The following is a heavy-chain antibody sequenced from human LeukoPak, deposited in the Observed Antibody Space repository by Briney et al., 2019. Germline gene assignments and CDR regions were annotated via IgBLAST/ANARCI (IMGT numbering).Heavy chain of an antibody. CDR2: IYHSGST. Sequence: SETLSLTCAVSGGSISSSNRWSWVRQPPGKGLEWIGEIYHSGSTNYNPSLKSRVTISVDKSKNQFSLRLSSVTAADTAVYYCARVGDYVWGSYRPIDYWGQGTLVTVSS. V-gene: IGHV4-4*02. D-gene: IGHD3-16*02. CDR1: GGSISSSNR. CDR3: ARVGDYVWGSYRPIDY. J-gene: IGHJ4*02.